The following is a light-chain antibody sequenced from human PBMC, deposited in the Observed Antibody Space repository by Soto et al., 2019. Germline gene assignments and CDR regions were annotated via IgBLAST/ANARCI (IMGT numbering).Light chain of an antibody. Sequence: DIQLTQAPSSLSASVGDTVTITFLASQTVSRYLNWYQQKSGTAPKLLIYAASTLHTGVPSRFSGRGSGTDFTLTISSLEPEDFAVYYCQQRSNWPTTFGQGTRLET. J-gene: IGKJ5*01. CDR1: QTVSRY. CDR2: AAS. V-gene: IGKV1-39*01. CDR3: QQRSNWPTT.